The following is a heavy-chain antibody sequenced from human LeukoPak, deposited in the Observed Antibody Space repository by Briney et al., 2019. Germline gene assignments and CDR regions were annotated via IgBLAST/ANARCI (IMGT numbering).Heavy chain of an antibody. J-gene: IGHJ4*02. V-gene: IGHV3-48*01. CDR1: GFTFSSYG. Sequence: PGGSLRLSRAASGFTFSSYGMNWVRQAPGKGLEWLSYLSNTNMIHYAESVKGRFTISRDNAKNSLYLQMDGLRAEDTAVYYCARRGDTAMVGDYWGQGTLVTVSS. D-gene: IGHD5-18*01. CDR3: ARRGDTAMVGDY. CDR2: LSNTNMI.